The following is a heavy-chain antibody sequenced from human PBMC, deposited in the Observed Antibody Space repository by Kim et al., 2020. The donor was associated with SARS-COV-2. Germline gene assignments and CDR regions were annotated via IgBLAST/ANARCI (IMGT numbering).Heavy chain of an antibody. V-gene: IGHV4-4*02. J-gene: IGHJ6*02. D-gene: IGHD6-19*01. CDR1: GGSISSNNW. Sequence: SETLSLTCGVSGGSISSNNWWSWVRQPPGKGLEWIGDIYHSGTTNYNPSLKSRVTISVDKSKNQFFLNLRFMTAADTAVYYCARPVAGSVWDVWGPGTTV. CDR3: ARPVAGSVWDV. CDR2: IYHSGTT.